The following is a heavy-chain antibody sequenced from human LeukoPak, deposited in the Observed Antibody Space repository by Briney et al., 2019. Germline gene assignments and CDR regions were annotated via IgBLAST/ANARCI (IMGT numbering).Heavy chain of an antibody. D-gene: IGHD5/OR15-5a*01. CDR1: GYTFTSYG. J-gene: IGHJ6*02. CDR2: ISAYNGNT. CDR3: ARERPDLPLYYYYYGMDV. V-gene: IGHV1-18*01. Sequence: ASVKVSCKASGYTFTSYGISWVRQAPGQGLEWMGWISAYNGNTNYAQKLQGRATMTTDTSTSTAYMELRSLRSDDTAVYYCARERPDLPLYYYYYGMDVWGQGTTVTVSS.